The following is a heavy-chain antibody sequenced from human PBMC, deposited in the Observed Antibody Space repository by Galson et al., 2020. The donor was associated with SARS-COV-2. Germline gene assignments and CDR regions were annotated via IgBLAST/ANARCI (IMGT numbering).Heavy chain of an antibody. J-gene: IGHJ4*02. CDR3: ARTSWVRGPFDY. D-gene: IGHD3-10*01. CDR2: IYWNDDK. CDR1: GFSLSTSGVH. Sequence: SGPTLVKPTQTLTLNCTYSGFSLSTSGVHVGWTRKPPGNPLEWLPLIYWNDDKQYSPSLKHRLTITKDTSKNQVVLTMTNMDPVDTATYYCARTSWVRGPFDYWGQGILVTVSS. V-gene: IGHV2-5*01.